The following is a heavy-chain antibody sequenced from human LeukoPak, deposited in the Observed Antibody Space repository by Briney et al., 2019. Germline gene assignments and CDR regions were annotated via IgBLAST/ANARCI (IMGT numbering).Heavy chain of an antibody. Sequence: GGSLRLSCAASGLTVSDNFMSWVRQAPGKGLEWVSVLYRGGNTYYADSVKGRFTISRDNSKNTLYLQMNSLRAEDTAVYYCARDRGGFDYWGQGTLVTVSS. J-gene: IGHJ4*02. CDR1: GLTVSDNF. V-gene: IGHV3-66*02. CDR3: ARDRGGFDY. CDR2: LYRGGNT. D-gene: IGHD3-10*01.